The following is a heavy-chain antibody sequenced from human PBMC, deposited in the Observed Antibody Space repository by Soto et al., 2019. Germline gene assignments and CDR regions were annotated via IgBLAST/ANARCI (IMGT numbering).Heavy chain of an antibody. D-gene: IGHD6-13*01. Sequence: GGSLRLSCAASGFTFSSYGMHWVRQAPGKGLEWVAVIWYDGSNKYYADSVKGRFTISRDNSKNTLYLQMNSLRAEDTAVYYCAREVAAAGTRLDPWGQGTLVTVSS. J-gene: IGHJ5*02. CDR3: AREVAAAGTRLDP. CDR1: GFTFSSYG. V-gene: IGHV3-33*01. CDR2: IWYDGSNK.